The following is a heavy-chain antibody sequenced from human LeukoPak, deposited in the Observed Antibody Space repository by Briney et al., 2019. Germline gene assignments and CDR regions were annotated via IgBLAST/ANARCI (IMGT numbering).Heavy chain of an antibody. CDR1: GGTFSSYA. D-gene: IGHD6-13*01. Sequence: SVKVSCKASGGTFSSYAISWVRQAPGQGLEWMGGIIPIFGTANYAQKFRGRVTITTDESTSTAYMELSSLRSEDTAVYYCAVPKGGSSWYAQIDYWGQGTLVTVSS. CDR3: AVPKGGSSWYAQIDY. V-gene: IGHV1-69*05. J-gene: IGHJ4*02. CDR2: IIPIFGTA.